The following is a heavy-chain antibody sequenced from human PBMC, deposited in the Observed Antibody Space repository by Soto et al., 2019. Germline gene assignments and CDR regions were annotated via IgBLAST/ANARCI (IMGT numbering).Heavy chain of an antibody. CDR1: EGTFSSYA. J-gene: IGHJ6*02. Sequence: QVQLVQSGAEVKKPGSSVKVSCKASEGTFSSYAISWVRQAPGQGLEWMGGIIPIFGTANYAQKFQGRVTITADESTSTAYMELSSLRSEDTAVYCCARDRVRDLRYSYYYGMDVWGQGTTVTVSS. V-gene: IGHV1-69*12. CDR3: ARDRVRDLRYSYYYGMDV. CDR2: IIPIFGTA. D-gene: IGHD3-10*01.